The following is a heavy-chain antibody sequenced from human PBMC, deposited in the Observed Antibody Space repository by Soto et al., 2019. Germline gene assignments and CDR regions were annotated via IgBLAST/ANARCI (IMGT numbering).Heavy chain of an antibody. Sequence: SETLSLTCTVSGGSISSSSYYWGWIRRPPGKGLEWIGSIYYSGSTYYNPSLKSRVTISVDTSKTQFPPKLSSVTAADTAVYYCARLVGYYDILTGYLSHWFDPWGQGTLVTVSS. D-gene: IGHD3-9*01. CDR1: GGSISSSSYY. V-gene: IGHV4-39*01. CDR3: ARLVGYYDILTGYLSHWFDP. CDR2: IYYSGST. J-gene: IGHJ5*02.